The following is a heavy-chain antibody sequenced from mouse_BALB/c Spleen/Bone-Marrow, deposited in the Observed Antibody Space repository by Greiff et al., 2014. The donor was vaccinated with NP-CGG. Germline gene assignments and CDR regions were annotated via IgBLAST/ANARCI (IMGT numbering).Heavy chain of an antibody. CDR1: GYTFTNYW. V-gene: IGHV1-63*02. Sequence: VQLQQPGAELVRPGTSVKMSCKAAGYTFTNYWIGWVMQRPGHGLEWIGDIYPGGGYTNYNEKFKGKATLTADTSSSTAYMQLSSLTSEDSAIYYCARGYGSSSYDTDYWGQGTSVTVSS. D-gene: IGHD1-1*01. J-gene: IGHJ4*01. CDR2: IYPGGGYT. CDR3: ARGYGSSSYDTDY.